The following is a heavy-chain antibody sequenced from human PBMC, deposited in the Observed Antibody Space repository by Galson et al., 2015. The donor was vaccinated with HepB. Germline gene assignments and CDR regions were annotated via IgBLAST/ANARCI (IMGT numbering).Heavy chain of an antibody. J-gene: IGHJ5*01. D-gene: IGHD2-2*01. CDR1: GYTFTGYY. CDR3: ASEGYCSSTRCYNWFDY. Sequence: SVKVSCKASGYTFTGYYMRWVRQAPGQGLEWMGRVNPNSGGTNYAQKFQGRVTMTRDTSISTAYMELSRLRADDTAVYYCASEGYCSSTRCYNWFDYWGQGTLVTVSS. V-gene: IGHV1-2*02. CDR2: VNPNSGGT.